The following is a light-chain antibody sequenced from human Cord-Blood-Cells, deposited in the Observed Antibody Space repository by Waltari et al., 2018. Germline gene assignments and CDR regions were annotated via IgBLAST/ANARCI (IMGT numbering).Light chain of an antibody. CDR3: CSYAGSSTYV. J-gene: IGLJ1*01. CDR1: SSDVGSYNL. Sequence: QSALTQPASVSGSPGQSITISCTGTSSDVGSYNLVSWYQQHPGKAPKLMIYEDSKRPAGVSNRCAGSKSGNTASLTISGLQAEDEADDYCCSYAGSSTYVFGTGTKVTVL. CDR2: EDS. V-gene: IGLV2-23*01.